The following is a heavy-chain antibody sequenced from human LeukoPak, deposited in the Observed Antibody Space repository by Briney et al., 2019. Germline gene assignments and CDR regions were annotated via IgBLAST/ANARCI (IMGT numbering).Heavy chain of an antibody. CDR2: MNSNSGNT. D-gene: IGHD5-18*01. CDR1: GYTFTSYD. J-gene: IGHJ1*01. CDR3: VRGERGYRYGFEYFQK. V-gene: IGHV1-8*03. Sequence: ASVKVSCKASGYTFTSYDINWVRRATGQGLEWMGWMNSNSGNTGYAQKFQARVTFTRITSISTAYMELRSLRSEDTAVYYCVRGERGYRYGFEYFQKWGQGTLVTVSS.